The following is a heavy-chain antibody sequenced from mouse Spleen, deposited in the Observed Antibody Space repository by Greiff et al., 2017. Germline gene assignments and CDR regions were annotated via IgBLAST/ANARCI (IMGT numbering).Heavy chain of an antibody. CDR3: ARVDGYYLYAMDY. CDR1: GYSITSGYY. J-gene: IGHJ4*01. CDR2: ISYDGSN. V-gene: IGHV3-6*01. Sequence: EVKLMESGPGLVKPSQSLSLTCSVTGYSITSGYYWNWIRQFPGNKLEWMGYISYDGSNNYNPSLKNRISITRDTSKNQFFLKLNSVTTEDTATYYCARVDGYYLYAMDYWGQGTSVTVSS. D-gene: IGHD2-3*01.